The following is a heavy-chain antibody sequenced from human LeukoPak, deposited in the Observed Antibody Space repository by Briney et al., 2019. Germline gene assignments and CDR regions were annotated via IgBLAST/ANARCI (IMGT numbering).Heavy chain of an antibody. CDR3: ARVVPTMSKTFDY. D-gene: IGHD5-12*01. CDR2: TYYKPKWYN. J-gene: IGHJ4*02. Sequence: SQTLSLTCAISGDSVSSNSAAWNWIRQSPSRGLEWLGRTYYKPKWYNDYAVSVKSRITINPDTSKNQFSLQLNSVTPEDTAVYYYARVVPTMSKTFDYWGQGTPVTVSS. CDR1: GDSVSSNSAA. V-gene: IGHV6-1*01.